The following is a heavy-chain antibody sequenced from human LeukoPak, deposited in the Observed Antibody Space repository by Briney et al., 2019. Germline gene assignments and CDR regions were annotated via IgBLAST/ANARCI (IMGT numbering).Heavy chain of an antibody. V-gene: IGHV1-24*01. CDR3: ATARYYYDSSGYYFDY. Sequence: ASVKVSCKVSGYTLTELSMHWVRQAPGKGLEWMGGFDPEDGETIYAQKFQGRVTMTEDTSTDTAYMELSSLRSEDTAVYYCATARYYYDSSGYYFDYWGQGTLVTVSS. D-gene: IGHD3-22*01. CDR2: FDPEDGET. CDR1: GYTLTELS. J-gene: IGHJ4*02.